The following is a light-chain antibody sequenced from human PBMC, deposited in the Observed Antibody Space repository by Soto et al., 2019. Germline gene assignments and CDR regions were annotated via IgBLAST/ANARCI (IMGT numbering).Light chain of an antibody. CDR1: HSVSSTY. Sequence: EIVLTQSPGTLSFSPGERATLSCRASHSVSSTYLAWYQQKPGQAPRPLIYGASSRATGIPDRFSGSGSGTVFTLTISRLEPGDFAVYYCQQYGSSPPITFGQGTRLEIK. CDR3: QQYGSSPPIT. J-gene: IGKJ5*01. CDR2: GAS. V-gene: IGKV3-20*01.